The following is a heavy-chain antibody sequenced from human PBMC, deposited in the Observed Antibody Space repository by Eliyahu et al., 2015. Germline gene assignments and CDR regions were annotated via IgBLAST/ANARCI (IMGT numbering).Heavy chain of an antibody. CDR2: IYYSGST. Sequence: QVQLQESGPGLVKPSQTLSLTCTXPXASISSGGYYWSWIRQHPGKGLEWIGYIYYSGSTYYNPSLKSRVTISVDTSKNQFSLKLSSVTAADTAVYYCARAGGGIVGAILDYWGQGTLVTVSS. V-gene: IGHV4-31*03. D-gene: IGHD1-26*01. CDR3: ARAGGGIVGAILDY. CDR1: XASISSGGYY. J-gene: IGHJ4*02.